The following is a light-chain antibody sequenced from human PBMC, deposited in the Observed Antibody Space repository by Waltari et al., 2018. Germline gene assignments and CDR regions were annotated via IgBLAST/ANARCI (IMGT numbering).Light chain of an antibody. CDR2: KVS. J-gene: IGKJ1*01. V-gene: IGKV1-5*03. Sequence: DIQMTQSPSTLSASVGDSVTITCRASQSVSNWLAWYQKEPGKAPKLLICKVSSLESGVPSRFSGSGSGTEFTLTTSSLQHDDFATYYCQKYNAYWTFGQGTKVEVK. CDR3: QKYNAYWT. CDR1: QSVSNW.